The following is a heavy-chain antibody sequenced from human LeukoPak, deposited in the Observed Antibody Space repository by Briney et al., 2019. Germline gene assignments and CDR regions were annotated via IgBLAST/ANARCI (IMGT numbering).Heavy chain of an antibody. CDR1: GFTFSTYA. V-gene: IGHV3-23*01. CDR2: ISGRVGTT. CDR3: AKAGRRFGETRYFSMDV. D-gene: IGHD3-10*01. J-gene: IGHJ6*03. Sequence: PGGSLRLSCAASGFTFSTYAMSWVRQAPGKGLEWVSGISGRVGTTDYADSVKGRFTISRDNSKNMLFLEMNSLRGEDTAVYYCAKAGRRFGETRYFSMDVWGKGTTVTVSS.